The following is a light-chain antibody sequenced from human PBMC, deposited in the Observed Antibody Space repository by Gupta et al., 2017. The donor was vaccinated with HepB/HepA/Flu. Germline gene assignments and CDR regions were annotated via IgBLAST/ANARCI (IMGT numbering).Light chain of an antibody. CDR1: WSNIGDKT. J-gene: IGLJ3*02. V-gene: IGLV1-36*01. CDR2: YDD. Sequence: QSVVTQPPSVSDAPWQRVPTSCSGSWSNIGDKTVNWYQQHPGKAPKLLVYYDDLRPSGVTDRFSGSKSGTSATLTISGLQAEDEADYYCAAWDDSRNGLVFGGGTKLTVL. CDR3: AAWDDSRNGLV.